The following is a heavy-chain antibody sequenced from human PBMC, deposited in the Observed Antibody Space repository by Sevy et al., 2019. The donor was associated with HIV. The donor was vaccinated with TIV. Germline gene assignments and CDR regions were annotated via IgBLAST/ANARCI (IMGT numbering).Heavy chain of an antibody. J-gene: IGHJ4*02. CDR3: STHAGIAAAGRVFDY. CDR1: GFTFSDHY. CDR2: TRNKADGYTT. V-gene: IGHV3-72*01. D-gene: IGHD6-25*01. Sequence: RGSLRLSCVASGFTFSDHYMEWVRQAPGKGLEWVDRTRNKADGYTTEYAASVKGRFTISRDDSKNSLYVQMNSLKTEDTAVYYCSTHAGIAAAGRVFDYWGQGTLVTVSS.